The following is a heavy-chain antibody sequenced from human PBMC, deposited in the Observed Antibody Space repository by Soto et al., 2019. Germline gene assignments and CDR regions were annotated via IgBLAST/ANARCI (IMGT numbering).Heavy chain of an antibody. J-gene: IGHJ6*02. CDR3: ARLELAYYDFWSGYFRNYYYYGMDV. Sequence: TGESLKISCKGPGYSFTSYWIGWVRQMPGKGLEWMGIIYTGDSDTRYSPSFQGQVTISADKSISTAYLQWSSLKASDTAMYYCARLELAYYDFWSGYFRNYYYYGMDVWGQGTTVTVSS. CDR1: GYSFTSYW. D-gene: IGHD3-3*01. V-gene: IGHV5-51*01. CDR2: IYTGDSDT.